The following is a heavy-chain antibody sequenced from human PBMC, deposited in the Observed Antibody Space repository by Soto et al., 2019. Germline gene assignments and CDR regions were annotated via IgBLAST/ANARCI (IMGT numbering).Heavy chain of an antibody. J-gene: IGHJ4*02. CDR2: INTDGSIT. CDR1: GFTFSSNW. Sequence: EVQLVESGGGLVQPGGSLRLSCGASGFTFSSNWMHWVRRVPGRGLVWVSRINTDGSITDYVDSVKGRFTISRDNAKKTLYLLTNSRRVVNTALYYCARDGEGLWGQGTLVTVSS. D-gene: IGHD3-3*01. CDR3: ARDGEGL. V-gene: IGHV3-74*01.